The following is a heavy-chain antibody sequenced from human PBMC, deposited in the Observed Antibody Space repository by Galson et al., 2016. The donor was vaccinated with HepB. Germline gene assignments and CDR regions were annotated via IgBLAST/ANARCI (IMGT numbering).Heavy chain of an antibody. CDR1: GGSISSSSYS. CDR2: IYYSGST. D-gene: IGHD4-17*01. Sequence: SETLSLTCTVSGGSISSSSYSWGWIRQPPGKGLEWIGSIYYSGSTYYNPSLKSRVTISVDTSKNQFSPKLSSVTAADTAVYYCARRGRLGCFDYWGQGTLVTVSS. CDR3: ARRGRLGCFDY. V-gene: IGHV4-39*01. J-gene: IGHJ4*02.